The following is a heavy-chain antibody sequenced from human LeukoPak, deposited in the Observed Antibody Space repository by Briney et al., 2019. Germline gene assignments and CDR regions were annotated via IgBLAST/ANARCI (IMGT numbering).Heavy chain of an antibody. CDR1: GYTFTSYG. Sequence: ASVKVSCKASGYTFTSYGISWVRQAPGQGLEWMGWISAYNGNTNYAQKLQGRVTMTTDTSTSTAYMELRSPRSDDTAVYYCARADARLFPFDYWGQGTLVTVSS. CDR2: ISAYNGNT. J-gene: IGHJ4*02. CDR3: ARADARLFPFDY. D-gene: IGHD3-10*02. V-gene: IGHV1-18*01.